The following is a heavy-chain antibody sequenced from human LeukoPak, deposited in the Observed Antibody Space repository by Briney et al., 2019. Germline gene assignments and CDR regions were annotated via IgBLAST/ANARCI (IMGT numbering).Heavy chain of an antibody. J-gene: IGHJ4*02. CDR1: GFTFSNYW. V-gene: IGHV3-74*01. D-gene: IGHD3-22*01. CDR2: INRDGSSR. CDR3: ARGGPDSSDYSSLFDY. Sequence: GGSLRLSCAASGFTFSNYWMSWVRQAPGKGLVWVSRINRDGSSRHYADSVKGRFTISRDNAKNTLHLQMTSLRAEDTAVYYCARGGPDSSDYSSLFDYWGRGILVTVSS.